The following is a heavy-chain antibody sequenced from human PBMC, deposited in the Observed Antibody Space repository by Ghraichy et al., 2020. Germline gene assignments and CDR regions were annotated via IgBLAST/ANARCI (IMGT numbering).Heavy chain of an antibody. V-gene: IGHV3-7*01. Sequence: GGSLRLSCAASGFTFSRHWMSWFRQAPGKGLKWVASIKADGSERHYVESVKGRFTISRDNAKNSLSLEMNALRAEDRAVYYCARDPYGDYKYGGTDYWGQGTLVTVSS. CDR3: ARDPYGDYKYGGTDY. J-gene: IGHJ4*02. CDR1: GFTFSRHW. CDR2: IKADGSER. D-gene: IGHD4-17*01.